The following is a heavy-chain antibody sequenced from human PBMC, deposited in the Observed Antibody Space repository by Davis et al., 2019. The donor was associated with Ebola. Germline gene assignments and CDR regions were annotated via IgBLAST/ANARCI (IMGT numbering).Heavy chain of an antibody. CDR3: ARSTLLLERDHYFDH. CDR2: ISYDGSNK. Sequence: PGGSLRLSCAASGFTFSSYAMHWVRQAPGKGLECVAVISYDGSNKYYADSVKGRFTISRDNSKNTLYLQMNSLRAEDTAVYYCARSTLLLERDHYFDHWGQGTLVTVSS. J-gene: IGHJ4*02. CDR1: GFTFSSYA. V-gene: IGHV3-30-3*01. D-gene: IGHD2-2*01.